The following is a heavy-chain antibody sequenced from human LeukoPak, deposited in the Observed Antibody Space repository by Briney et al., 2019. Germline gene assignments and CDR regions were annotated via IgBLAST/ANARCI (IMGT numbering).Heavy chain of an antibody. CDR3: VRDLDLGGYSSFVS. CDR1: GFTFSSYW. J-gene: IGHJ4*02. V-gene: IGHV3-74*01. CDR2: INSDGSST. Sequence: PGGSLRLSCAASGFTFSSYWMHWVRQAPGKGLVWVSRINSDGSSTSYADFVRGRFTISRDNAKNTLYLQMNSLRAEDTAVYYCVRDLDLGGYSSFVSWGQGTLVTVSS. D-gene: IGHD4-23*01.